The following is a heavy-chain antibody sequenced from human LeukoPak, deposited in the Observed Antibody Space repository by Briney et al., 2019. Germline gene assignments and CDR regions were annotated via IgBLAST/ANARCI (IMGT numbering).Heavy chain of an antibody. J-gene: IGHJ4*02. D-gene: IGHD6-13*01. CDR2: INPSGGST. Sequence: ASVKVSCKASGYTFTSYYMHWVRQAPGQGLEWMGIINPSGGSTSYAQKFQGRVTMTRDTSISTAYMELSRLRSDDTAVYYCARLAAAGNVDYWGQGTLVTVSS. CDR3: ARLAAAGNVDY. V-gene: IGHV1-46*01. CDR1: GYTFTSYY.